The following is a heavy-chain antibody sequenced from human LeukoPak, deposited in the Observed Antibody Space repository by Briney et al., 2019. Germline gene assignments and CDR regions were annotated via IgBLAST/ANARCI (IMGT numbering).Heavy chain of an antibody. J-gene: IGHJ4*02. CDR1: GFTFSSYA. CDR2: ISGSGGST. CDR3: AKDRGYSGYPWGYFDY. Sequence: GGSLRLSCAASGFTFSSYAMSWVRQAPGRGLEWVSAISGSGGSTYYADSVKGRFTISRDNSKNTLYLQMNSLRAEDTAVYYCAKDRGYSGYPWGYFDYWGQGTLATVSS. D-gene: IGHD5-12*01. V-gene: IGHV3-23*01.